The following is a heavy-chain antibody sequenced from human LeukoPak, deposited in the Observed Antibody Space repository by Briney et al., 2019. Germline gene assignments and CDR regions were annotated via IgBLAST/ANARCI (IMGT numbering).Heavy chain of an antibody. Sequence: GGSLRLSCAASGVTFSSYWMHWVRQAPGKGLMWVSHINGDGSTTSYADSVKGRFTISRDNAKNTVYLQMNSLRAEDTAVYYCAKGGSSSPRSTFDYWGQGTLLTVSS. CDR1: GVTFSSYW. CDR3: AKGGSSSPRSTFDY. J-gene: IGHJ4*02. D-gene: IGHD6-13*01. CDR2: INGDGSTT. V-gene: IGHV3-74*01.